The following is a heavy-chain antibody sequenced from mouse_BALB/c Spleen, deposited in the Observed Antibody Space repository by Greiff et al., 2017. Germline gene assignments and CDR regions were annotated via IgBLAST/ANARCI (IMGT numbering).Heavy chain of an antibody. V-gene: IGHV1-7*01. J-gene: IGHJ3*01. CDR3: ARRELQAY. D-gene: IGHD6-1*01. CDR1: GYTFTSYW. Sequence: VQLVESGAELAKPGASVKMSCKASGYTFTSYWMHWVKQRPGQGLEWIGYINPSTGYTEYNQKFKDKATLTADKSSSTAYMQLSSLTSEDSAVYYCARRELQAYWGQGTLVTVSA. CDR2: INPSTGYT.